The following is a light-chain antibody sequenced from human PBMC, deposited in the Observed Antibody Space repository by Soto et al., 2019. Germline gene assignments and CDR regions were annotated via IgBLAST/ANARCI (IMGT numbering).Light chain of an antibody. V-gene: IGKV3D-20*02. CDR2: GAS. CDR1: QSFSGKY. J-gene: IGKJ3*01. CDR3: QQRSNWPPGST. Sequence: EIVLTQSPGTLSLSPGERATLSCRASQSFSGKYLAWYQQKPGQAPRLLIHGASNRATGIPDRFSGSGSGTVFTLTISSLEPEDFAVYYCQQRSNWPPGSTFGPGTKVDIK.